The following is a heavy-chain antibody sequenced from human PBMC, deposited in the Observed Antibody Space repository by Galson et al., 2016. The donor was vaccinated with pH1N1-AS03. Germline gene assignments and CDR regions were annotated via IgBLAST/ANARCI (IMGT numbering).Heavy chain of an antibody. CDR1: GFTFHDYT. CDR3: AKERNRIIDS. J-gene: IGHJ4*02. D-gene: IGHD2-15*01. V-gene: IGHV3-43*01. Sequence: SLRLSCAASGFTFHDYTMHWVRQVPGKGLEWVSLFSWDGVTTFYADSVKSRFAISRDNSQNSLYLQMNSLRIEDTAFYYCAKERNRIIDSWGQGTLVTVSS. CDR2: FSWDGVTT.